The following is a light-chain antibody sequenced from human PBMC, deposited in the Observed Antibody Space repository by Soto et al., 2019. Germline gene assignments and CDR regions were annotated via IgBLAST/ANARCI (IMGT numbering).Light chain of an antibody. CDR3: QQYVDSPIT. CDR1: QSVTSNY. Sequence: EIVLTQSPGTLSLSPGERATLSCRASQSVTSNYLAWYQQKPGQAPRLLIYDASNRATGTPDRFLGRGSGTDFTLIISRLEPEDFAVYYCQQYVDSPITFGQGTRLEIK. J-gene: IGKJ5*01. CDR2: DAS. V-gene: IGKV3-20*01.